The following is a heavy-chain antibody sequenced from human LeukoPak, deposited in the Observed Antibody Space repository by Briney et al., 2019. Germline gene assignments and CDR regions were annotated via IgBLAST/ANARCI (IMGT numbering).Heavy chain of an antibody. D-gene: IGHD6-19*01. CDR3: ARDLIAVAGTDY. J-gene: IGHJ4*02. Sequence: GGSLRLSCAASGFTVSSNYMSWVRQAPGKGLEWVSVIYSGGSTYYADSVKGRFTISRDNSKNTLYLQMNSLRAEDTAVYYCARDLIAVAGTDYWGQGTLVTVSS. CDR1: GFTVSSNY. CDR2: IYSGGST. V-gene: IGHV3-53*01.